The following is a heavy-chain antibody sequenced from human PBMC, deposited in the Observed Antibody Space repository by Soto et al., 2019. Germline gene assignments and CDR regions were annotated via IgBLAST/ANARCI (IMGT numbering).Heavy chain of an antibody. Sequence: ASVKVSCKASGGTFSNYAISWVRQAPGQGLEWMGGIIPIFGTANYAQKFQGRVTITADESTSTAYMELSSLRSEDTAVYYCSRVDPGETSPFDHWGQGTLVTVSS. CDR3: SRVDPGETSPFDH. V-gene: IGHV1-69*13. J-gene: IGHJ4*02. CDR2: IIPIFGTA. D-gene: IGHD3-10*01. CDR1: GGTFSNYA.